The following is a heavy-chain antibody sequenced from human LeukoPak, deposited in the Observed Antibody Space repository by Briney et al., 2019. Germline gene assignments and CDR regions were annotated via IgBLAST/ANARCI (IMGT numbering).Heavy chain of an antibody. CDR1: GGSISSYF. V-gene: IGHV4-59*01. CDR3: ASARLGSGLEGAFDI. Sequence: PSETLSLTCTVSGGSISSYFWSWIRQPPGKGLEWIWYIYYSGSTNYNPSLKSRVTISVDTSKNQFSLKLSSVTAADTAVYYCASARLGSGLEGAFDIWGQGTMVTVSS. D-gene: IGHD6-25*01. J-gene: IGHJ3*02. CDR2: IYYSGST.